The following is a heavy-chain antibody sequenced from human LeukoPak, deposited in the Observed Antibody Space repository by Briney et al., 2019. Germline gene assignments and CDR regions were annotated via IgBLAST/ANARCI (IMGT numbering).Heavy chain of an antibody. J-gene: IGHJ4*02. CDR2: IYTSGST. CDR1: GYSISSGYY. CDR3: ARDRYYDSSGCAFDY. Sequence: PSENLSLTCAVSGYSISSGYYWGLIRQPPGKGLEWIGRIYTSGSTNYNPSLKSRVTISVDTSKNQLSLKLSSVTAADTAVYYCARDRYYDSSGCAFDYWGQGTLVTVSS. D-gene: IGHD3-22*01. V-gene: IGHV4-38-2*02.